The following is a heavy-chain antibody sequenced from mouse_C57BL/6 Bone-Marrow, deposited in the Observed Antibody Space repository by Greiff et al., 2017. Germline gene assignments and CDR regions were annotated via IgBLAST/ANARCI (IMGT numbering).Heavy chain of an antibody. CDR2: ILPSIGRT. CDR1: DSEVFPIAY. J-gene: IGHJ2*01. D-gene: IGHD1-1*01. V-gene: IGHV15-2*01. Sequence: VKLQESGSELRSPGSSVKLSCKDFDSEVFPIAYMSWVRQKPGHGFEWIGGILPSIGRTIYGEKFEDKATLDADTLSNTAYLELNSLTSEDSAIYYCARGSTTVVATLDFDYWGQGTTLTVSS. CDR3: ARGSTTVVATLDFDY.